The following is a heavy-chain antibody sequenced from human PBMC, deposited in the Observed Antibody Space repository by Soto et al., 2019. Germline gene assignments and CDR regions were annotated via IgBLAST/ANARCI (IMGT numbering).Heavy chain of an antibody. J-gene: IGHJ3*02. D-gene: IGHD4-17*01. CDR2: INPNSGGT. Sequence: ASVKVSCKASGYTFTGYYMHWVRQAPGQGLEWMGWINPNSGGTNYAQKFQGWVTMTRDTSISTAYMELSRLRSDDTAVYYCATGKGATTVVPPWGAFDIWGQGTMVTVSS. CDR1: GYTFTGYY. V-gene: IGHV1-2*04. CDR3: ATGKGATTVVPPWGAFDI.